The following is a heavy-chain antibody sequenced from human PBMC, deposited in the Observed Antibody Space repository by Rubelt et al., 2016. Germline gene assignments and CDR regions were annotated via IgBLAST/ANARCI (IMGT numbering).Heavy chain of an antibody. CDR2: ISSSSSYI. D-gene: IGHD3-22*01. V-gene: IGHV3-21*01. CDR1: GFTFSSYS. CDR3: ARAPKTSGYYYRH. Sequence: EVQLVESGGGLVKPGGSLRLSCAASGFTFSSYSMNWVRQAPGKGLEWVSSISSSSSYIYYADSVKGRFTISRDNAKNALYLQMNSLRAEDTAVYYCARAPKTSGYYYRHWGQGTLVTVSS. J-gene: IGHJ4*02.